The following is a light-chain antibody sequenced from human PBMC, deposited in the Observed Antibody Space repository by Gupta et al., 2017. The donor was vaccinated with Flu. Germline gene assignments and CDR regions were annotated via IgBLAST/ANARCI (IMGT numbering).Light chain of an antibody. CDR3: QHKGT. J-gene: IGKJ1*01. V-gene: IGKV1-39*01. CDR1: QSINYF. CDR2: AAS. Sequence: DIQMIQSPSSLSVAVGDRVSITCRASQSINYFLSLYQHKPGKAPNLLIYAASSLESGVPSRFRGSGSGTDVTLTISSLQPEDFATYYCQHKGTFGQGTKVEIK.